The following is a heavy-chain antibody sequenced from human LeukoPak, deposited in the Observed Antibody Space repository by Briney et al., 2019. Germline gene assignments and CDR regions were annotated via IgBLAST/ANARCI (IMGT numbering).Heavy chain of an antibody. J-gene: IGHJ1*01. Sequence: SGPTLVKPPQTLTLTCTFSGFSLSTSGVGVGWIRQPPGKALEWLALIYWDDDKRYSPSLKSRLTITKDTSKNQVVLTMTNMDPVDTATYYCAHTSDYYDSSGYYPEYFQHWGQGTLVTVSS. CDR3: AHTSDYYDSSGYYPEYFQH. CDR1: GFSLSTSGVG. V-gene: IGHV2-5*02. D-gene: IGHD3-22*01. CDR2: IYWDDDK.